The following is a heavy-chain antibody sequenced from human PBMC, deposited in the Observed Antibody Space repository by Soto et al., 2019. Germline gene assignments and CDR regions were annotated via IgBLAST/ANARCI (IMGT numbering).Heavy chain of an antibody. J-gene: IGHJ4*02. CDR3: AKAPPDIVVVVAAYYYFDY. CDR2: ISGSGGST. Sequence: QPGGSLRLSCAASGFTFSSYAMSWVRQAPGKGLEWVSAISGSGGSTYYADSVKGRFTISRDNSKNTLYLQMNSLRAEDTAVYYCAKAPPDIVVVVAAYYYFDYWGQGTLVTVSS. D-gene: IGHD2-15*01. CDR1: GFTFSSYA. V-gene: IGHV3-23*01.